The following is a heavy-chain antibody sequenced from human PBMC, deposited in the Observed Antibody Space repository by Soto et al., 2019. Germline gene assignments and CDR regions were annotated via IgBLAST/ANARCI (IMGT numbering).Heavy chain of an antibody. CDR2: INHSGST. D-gene: IGHD1-26*01. V-gene: IGHV4-34*01. CDR1: GGSFSGYS. CDR3: ARGLFSENYYSGGWYYFDY. Sequence: QVQLQQWGAGLLKPSETLSLTCAVYGGSFSGYSWTWIRQSPGKGLEWIGQINHSGSTTYNPSLKSQVTISLATSKNQLSLELSSVTAADTVVYYCARGLFSENYYSGGWYYFDYWGQGTLVTVSS. J-gene: IGHJ4*02.